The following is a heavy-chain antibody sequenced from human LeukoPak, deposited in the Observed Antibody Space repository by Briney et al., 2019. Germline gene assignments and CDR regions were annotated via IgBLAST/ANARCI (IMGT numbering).Heavy chain of an antibody. D-gene: IGHD4-11*01. V-gene: IGHV1-8*02. J-gene: IGHJ3*02. CDR2: INPNSGNT. CDR1: GGTFSSYA. Sequence: GASVKVSCKASGGTFSSYAVSWVRQATGQGLEWMGWINPNSGNTGYAQKFQGRVTMTRNTSISTAYMELSSLRSEDTAVYYCATPPGLWFGMTTGNDAFDIWGQGTMVTVSS. CDR3: ATPPGLWFGMTTGNDAFDI.